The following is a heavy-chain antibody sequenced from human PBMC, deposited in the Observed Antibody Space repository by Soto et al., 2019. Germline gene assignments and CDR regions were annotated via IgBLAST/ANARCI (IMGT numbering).Heavy chain of an antibody. D-gene: IGHD3-10*01. J-gene: IGHJ2*01. CDR2: IYHSGGT. CDR1: GDSISSGDYF. V-gene: IGHV4-30-4*01. CDR3: AREVKDYPNWYFDV. Sequence: QVQLQESGPGLVKPSETLSLTCTVSGDSISSGDYFWSWIRQPPGKGPEWIGYIYHSGGTDYNPSLKSRVTISVDTSMNQFSLKLTSLTVADTALYYCAREVKDYPNWYFDVWGRGTLVTVSS.